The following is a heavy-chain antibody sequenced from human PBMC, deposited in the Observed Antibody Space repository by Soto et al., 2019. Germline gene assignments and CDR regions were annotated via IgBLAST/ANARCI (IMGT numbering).Heavy chain of an antibody. CDR1: GGSISIGGYY. V-gene: IGHV4-31*03. CDR3: ARVAIGRPDY. CDR2: IYYSGST. Sequence: SETLSLTCTVSGGSISIGGYYWSWIRHHPGKGLEWIGYIYYSGSTYYNPSLKSRVTISVDTSKNQFSLKLSSVTAADTAVYYCARVAIGRPDYWGQGTLVTVSS. J-gene: IGHJ4*02.